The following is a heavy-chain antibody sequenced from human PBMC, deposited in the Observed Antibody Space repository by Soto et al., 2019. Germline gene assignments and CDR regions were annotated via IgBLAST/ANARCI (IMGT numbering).Heavy chain of an antibody. CDR3: ARAHDFWSGYYHYYYYGMDV. CDR1: GDSVSSNSAA. D-gene: IGHD3-3*01. V-gene: IGHV6-1*01. J-gene: IGHJ6*02. CDR2: TYYRSKGYN. Sequence: SQTLSLTCAISGDSVSSNSAAWNWIRQSPSRGLEWLGRTYYRSKGYNDYAVSVKSRITINPDTSKNQFSLQLNSVTPEDTAVYYCARAHDFWSGYYHYYYYGMDVWGQGTTVTVSS.